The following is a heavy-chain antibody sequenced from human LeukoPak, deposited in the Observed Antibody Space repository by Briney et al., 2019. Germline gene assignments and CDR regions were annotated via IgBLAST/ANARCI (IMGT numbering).Heavy chain of an antibody. V-gene: IGHV1-69*13. CDR2: IIPIFGTA. CDR3: ARRRYNVVVPAAMKDYYYGTDV. J-gene: IGHJ6*02. Sequence: SVKVSCKASGGTFSSYAISWVRQAPGQGLEWMGGIIPIFGTANYAQKFQGRVTITADESTSTAYMELSSLRSEDTAVYYCARRRYNVVVPAAMKDYYYGTDVWGQGTTVTVSS. D-gene: IGHD2-2*01. CDR1: GGTFSSYA.